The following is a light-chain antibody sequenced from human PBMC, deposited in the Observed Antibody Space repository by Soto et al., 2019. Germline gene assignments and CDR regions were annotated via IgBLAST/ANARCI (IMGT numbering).Light chain of an antibody. J-gene: IGLJ1*01. V-gene: IGLV2-11*01. CDR2: DVT. CDR1: SNDVGGYNY. CDR3: CSYAGSYTFL. Sequence: QSVLHQPRSVSGSPGQSVTISCTGTSNDVGGYNYVSWYRQDPGIAPKVMIYDVTKRPSGVPDRFSGSKSGNTASLTISGLQAEDEADYFCCSYAGSYTFLFGTGTKLTVL.